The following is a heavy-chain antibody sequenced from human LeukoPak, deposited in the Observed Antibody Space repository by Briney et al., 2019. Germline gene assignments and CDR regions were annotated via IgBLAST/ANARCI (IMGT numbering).Heavy chain of an antibody. J-gene: IGHJ4*02. CDR2: IYYSGST. V-gene: IGHV4-61*01. CDR3: ARDIYSSSWTAPYS. CDR1: GGSFSSGNYY. Sequence: SETLSLTCTVAGGSFSSGNYYWSWIRQPPGKGLEWIGYIYYSGSTNYNPSLKSRVTISVDTSKNQFSLKLTSVTAADTAVYYCARDIYSSSWTAPYSWVQGTLVTVSS. D-gene: IGHD6-13*01.